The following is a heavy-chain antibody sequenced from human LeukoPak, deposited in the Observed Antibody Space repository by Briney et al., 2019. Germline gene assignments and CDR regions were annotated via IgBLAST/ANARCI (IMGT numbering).Heavy chain of an antibody. V-gene: IGHV1-8*01. CDR2: MNPTSGNT. Sequence: ASVKVSCKASGYTFTSYDVNWVRQATGQGPEWMGWMNPTSGNTGYAQEFQGRVTMTGDTSISTAYMELSSLRSEDTAVYYCARGSRYYYASDGSPFDFWGQGTLVTVSS. D-gene: IGHD3-22*01. CDR3: ARGSRYYYASDGSPFDF. J-gene: IGHJ5*01. CDR1: GYTFTSYD.